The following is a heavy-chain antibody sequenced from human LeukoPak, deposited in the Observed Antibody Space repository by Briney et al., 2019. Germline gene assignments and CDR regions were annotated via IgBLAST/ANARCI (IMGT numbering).Heavy chain of an antibody. CDR3: ASGTIVGAREADN. CDR2: ISGSSYHI. D-gene: IGHD1-26*01. J-gene: IGHJ4*02. Sequence: PGGSLRLSCAASGFTFSTCSMKWVRQAPGKALEWVSSISGSSYHIYYADSVKGRFTISRDNANNLLYLQMNSLRAEDTAVYYCASGTIVGAREADNWGQGTLVTVSS. CDR1: GFTFSTCS. V-gene: IGHV3-21*01.